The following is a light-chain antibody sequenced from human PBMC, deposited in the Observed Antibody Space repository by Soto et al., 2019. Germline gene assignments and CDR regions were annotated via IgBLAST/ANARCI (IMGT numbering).Light chain of an antibody. CDR3: QRLSHA. Sequence: DIQMTQSPSTLSASVGDGVTITCRASQGISNYVAWYQQKPGKAPKLLIYAASTLQSGVPSRFSGSGSGTDFTLTISSLQPEDFATYYCQRLSHAFGGGTKVDIK. V-gene: IGKV1-9*01. J-gene: IGKJ4*01. CDR2: AAS. CDR1: QGISNY.